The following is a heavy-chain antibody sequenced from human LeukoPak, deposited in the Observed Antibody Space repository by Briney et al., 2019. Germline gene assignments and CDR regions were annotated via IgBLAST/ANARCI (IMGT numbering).Heavy chain of an antibody. Sequence: GGSLRLSCAASGFTFSSYGMHWVRQAPGKGLEWVAFIRYDGSNKYYADSVKGRFTISRDNAKNSLYLQMNSLRAEDTAVYYCARDHWGGDDAFDIWGQGTMVTVSS. J-gene: IGHJ3*02. CDR2: IRYDGSNK. V-gene: IGHV3-30*02. CDR1: GFTFSSYG. D-gene: IGHD7-27*01. CDR3: ARDHWGGDDAFDI.